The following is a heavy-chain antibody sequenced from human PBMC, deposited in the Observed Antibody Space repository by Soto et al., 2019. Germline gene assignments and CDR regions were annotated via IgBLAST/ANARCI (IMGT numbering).Heavy chain of an antibody. CDR1: GGSISSGDYY. J-gene: IGHJ5*02. V-gene: IGHV4-30-4*01. Sequence: SETLSLTCTVSGGSISSGDYYWSWIRQPSGKGLEWIGYIYYSGSTYYNPSLKSRVTISVDTSKNQFSLKLSSVTAADTAVYYCARDWAYYYDSSGYYNWFDPWGQGTLVTVSS. D-gene: IGHD3-22*01. CDR2: IYYSGST. CDR3: ARDWAYYYDSSGYYNWFDP.